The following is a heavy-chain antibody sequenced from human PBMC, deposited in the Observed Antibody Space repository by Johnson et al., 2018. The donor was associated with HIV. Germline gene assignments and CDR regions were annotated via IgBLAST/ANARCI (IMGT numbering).Heavy chain of an antibody. Sequence: QVQLVESGGGVVQPGRSLRLSCAASGFTFSSYAMHWVRQAPGKGLEWVAVISYDGSNKYYADSVKGRFTISRDNAKNSLYLQMNNLRGEDTAVYYCVRDHQPWGQGTMVTVSS. J-gene: IGHJ3*01. V-gene: IGHV3-30-3*01. CDR3: VRDHQP. CDR2: ISYDGSNK. CDR1: GFTFSSYA. D-gene: IGHD2-2*01.